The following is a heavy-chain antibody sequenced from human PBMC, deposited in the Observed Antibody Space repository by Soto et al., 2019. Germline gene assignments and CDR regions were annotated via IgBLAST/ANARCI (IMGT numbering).Heavy chain of an antibody. CDR3: AKIPRVQLVLAYFDY. CDR1: GFTFSSYA. CDR2: ISYDGSNK. Sequence: QVQLVESGGGVVQPGRSLRLSCAASGFTFSSYAMQWVRQAPGKGLEWVAVISYDGSNKYYADSVKGRFTISRDNSKNTLYLQMNSLRAEDTAVYYCAKIPRVQLVLAYFDYWGQGTLVTVSS. V-gene: IGHV3-30-3*01. J-gene: IGHJ4*02. D-gene: IGHD6-6*01.